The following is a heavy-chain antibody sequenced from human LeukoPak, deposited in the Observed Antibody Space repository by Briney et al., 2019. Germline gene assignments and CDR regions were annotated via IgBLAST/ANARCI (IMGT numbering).Heavy chain of an antibody. Sequence: GASVKVSCKASGYTFSTHALHWVRQAPGQRLEWMGWINAGNGRTGYSPKFQGRVTITRNTSISTAYMELSSLRSEDTAVYYCATMSIAARNDAFDIWGQGTMVTVSS. CDR1: GYTFSTHA. CDR2: INAGNGRT. V-gene: IGHV1-3*01. J-gene: IGHJ3*02. D-gene: IGHD6-6*01. CDR3: ATMSIAARNDAFDI.